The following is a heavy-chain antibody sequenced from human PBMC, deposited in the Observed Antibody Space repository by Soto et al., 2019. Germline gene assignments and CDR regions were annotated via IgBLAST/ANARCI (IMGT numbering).Heavy chain of an antibody. V-gene: IGHV4-59*08. CDR3: ASMGYHYGSGSYPLDY. Sequence: WTWIRQPPGKGLEWIGFIYNSGSTHYNPSLRSRVTISVDTYKNQFSLKLRSVTAADTAVYYCASMGYHYGSGSYPLDYWGQGTLVTVSS. D-gene: IGHD3-10*01. J-gene: IGHJ4*02. CDR2: IYNSGST.